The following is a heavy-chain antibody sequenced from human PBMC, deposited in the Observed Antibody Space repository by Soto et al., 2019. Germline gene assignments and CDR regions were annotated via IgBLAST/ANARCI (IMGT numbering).Heavy chain of an antibody. CDR3: ARKLGRGYSNKLDY. D-gene: IGHD4-4*01. Sequence: ASVKVSCKASGYTFTSYDINWVRQATGQGLEWMGWMNPNSGNTGYAQKFQGRVTMTRNTSISTAYMELSSLRSEDTAVYYFARKLGRGYSNKLDYWGQGTLVTVSS. CDR1: GYTFTSYD. J-gene: IGHJ4*02. V-gene: IGHV1-8*02. CDR2: MNPNSGNT.